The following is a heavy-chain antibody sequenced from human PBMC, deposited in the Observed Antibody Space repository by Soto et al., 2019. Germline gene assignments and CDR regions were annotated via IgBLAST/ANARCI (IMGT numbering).Heavy chain of an antibody. Sequence: GGSLRLSCVVSGLGFTNAWMSWIRQAPGKGLEWVSYISSSGSTIYYADSVKGRFTISRDNAKNSLYLQMNSLRAEDTAVYYCARSRLYGSGSSKFDYWGQGTLVTVSS. CDR2: ISSSGSTI. D-gene: IGHD3-10*01. J-gene: IGHJ4*02. CDR1: GLGFTNAW. CDR3: ARSRLYGSGSSKFDY. V-gene: IGHV3-11*01.